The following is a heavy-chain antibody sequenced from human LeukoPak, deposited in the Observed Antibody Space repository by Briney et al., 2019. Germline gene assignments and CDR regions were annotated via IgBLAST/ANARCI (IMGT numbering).Heavy chain of an antibody. V-gene: IGHV3-11*03. CDR3: ATLSSGWYPSTFNTPPY. CDR2: ISSSSSYT. Sequence: PGGSLRLSCAASGFTFSDYYMSWIRQAPGKGLEWVSYISSSSSYTNYADFVKGRFTISRDNAKNSLYLQMYSLRVEDTAVYYCATLSSGWYPSTFNTPPYWGQGTLVTVSS. D-gene: IGHD6-19*01. J-gene: IGHJ4*02. CDR1: GFTFSDYY.